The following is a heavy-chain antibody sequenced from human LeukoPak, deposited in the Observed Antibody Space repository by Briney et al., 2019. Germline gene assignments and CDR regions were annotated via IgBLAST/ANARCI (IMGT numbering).Heavy chain of an antibody. CDR3: ASLKRSRDGMDV. CDR2: IYYSGST. CDR1: GGSISSGDYY. V-gene: IGHV4-30-4*01. J-gene: IGHJ6*02. Sequence: SETLSHTCTVSGGSISSGDYYWSWIRQPPGKGLEWIGYIYYSGSTYYNPSLKSRVTISVDTSKNQFSLKLSSVTAADTAVYYCASLKRSRDGMDVWGQGTTVTVSS. D-gene: IGHD1-1*01.